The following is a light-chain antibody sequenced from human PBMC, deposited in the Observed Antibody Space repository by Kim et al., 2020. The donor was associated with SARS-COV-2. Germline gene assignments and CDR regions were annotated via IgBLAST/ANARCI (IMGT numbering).Light chain of an antibody. CDR3: QSYDSSLSGYV. Sequence: RVTVPCTGGSYNCGARYDVHWYKQRPGRAPKVLSYGNNNRPSGVPDRFSGSKSGTSASLAITGLQAEDEADYYCQSYDSSLSGYVFGSGTKVTVL. J-gene: IGLJ1*01. CDR1: SYNCGARYD. CDR2: GNN. V-gene: IGLV1-40*01.